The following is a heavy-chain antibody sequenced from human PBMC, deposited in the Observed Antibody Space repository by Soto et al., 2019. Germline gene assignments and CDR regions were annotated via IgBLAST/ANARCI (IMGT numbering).Heavy chain of an antibody. CDR1: GFTFRNYW. D-gene: IGHD2-8*01. CDR3: ARDWVYTIDQ. J-gene: IGHJ4*02. V-gene: IGHV3-74*01. CDR2: ITGDGSGI. Sequence: EVQLVESGGGLVQPGGSLRLSCEASGFTFRNYWLHWVRQAPGKGLVWVSRITGDGSGISYADSVKGRFTISRDNAKNTLYLQMNSLRVEYTAVYYCARDWVYTIDQWGQGTLVTVSS.